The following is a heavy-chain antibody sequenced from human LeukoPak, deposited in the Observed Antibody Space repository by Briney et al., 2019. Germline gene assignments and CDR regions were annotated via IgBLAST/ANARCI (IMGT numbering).Heavy chain of an antibody. V-gene: IGHV4-59*08. CDR1: CGSISTYY. J-gene: IGHJ6*02. D-gene: IGHD1-26*01. CDR2: IYYSGST. CDR3: ARHWYRGAIDV. Sequence: SETLSLTCTVPCGSISTYYWCWLRHPPGKGLEWIGFIYYSGSTNYNPSLKSRVTISVDTSKKQFSLKQRSMPSGNMAVYYCARHWYRGAIDVWGQGTTVTVSS.